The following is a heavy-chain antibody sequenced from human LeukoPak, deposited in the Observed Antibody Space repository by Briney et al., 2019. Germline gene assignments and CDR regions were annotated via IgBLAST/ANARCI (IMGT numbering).Heavy chain of an antibody. CDR2: INSDGSST. Sequence: GGSLRLSCAASGFTFSSYWMHWVRQVPGKGLVWVSRINSDGSSTSYADSVKGRFTISRDNAKNTLYVQMNSLRAEDMAVYYCSTGSGHAFDIWGRGTMVTVSS. CDR1: GFTFSSYW. D-gene: IGHD3-10*01. V-gene: IGHV3-74*01. J-gene: IGHJ3*02. CDR3: STGSGHAFDI.